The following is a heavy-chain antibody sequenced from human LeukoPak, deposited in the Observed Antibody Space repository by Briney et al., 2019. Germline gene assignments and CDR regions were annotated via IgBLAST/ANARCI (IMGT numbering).Heavy chain of an antibody. V-gene: IGHV3-49*03. J-gene: IGHJ4*02. D-gene: IGHD2-2*02. CDR1: GFIFSDYY. CDR3: TRDHTPYY. CDR2: IASETYGGTA. Sequence: GGSLRLSCAASGFIFSDYYMSWIRQAPGKGLEWVGFIASETYGGTAEYAASVKGRFTISRDDSKSIAYLQMNSLKTEDTAVYYCTRDHTPYYWGQGTLVTVSS.